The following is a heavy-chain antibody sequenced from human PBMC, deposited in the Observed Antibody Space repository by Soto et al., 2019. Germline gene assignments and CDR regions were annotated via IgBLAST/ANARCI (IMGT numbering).Heavy chain of an antibody. CDR3: ARHSTTVTTPFDY. Sequence: KQSQTLSLTCTVSGGSISSYYWSWIRQPPGKGLEWIGYIYYSGSTNYNPSLKSRVTISVDTSKNQFSLKLSSVTAADTAVYYCARHSTTVTTPFDYWGQGTLVTVSS. J-gene: IGHJ4*02. CDR1: GGSISSYY. D-gene: IGHD4-17*01. CDR2: IYYSGST. V-gene: IGHV4-59*01.